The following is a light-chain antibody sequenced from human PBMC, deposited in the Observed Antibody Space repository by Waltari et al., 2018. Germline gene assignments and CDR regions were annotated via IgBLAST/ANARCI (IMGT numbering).Light chain of an antibody. CDR3: QQRSNWPPLT. CDR1: QSVSSY. CDR2: YAS. Sequence: EIVLTQSPATLSLSPGERATLSCRASQSVSSYLAWYQQKPGQAPRLLIYYASNRATGIPARFSGSGSGTDFTLTISSLEPEDFAVYYCQQRSNWPPLTFGVGTKVEIK. V-gene: IGKV3-11*01. J-gene: IGKJ4*01.